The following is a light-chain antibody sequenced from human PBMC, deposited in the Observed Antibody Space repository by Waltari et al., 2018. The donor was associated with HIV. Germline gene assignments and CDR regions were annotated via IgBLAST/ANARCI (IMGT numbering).Light chain of an antibody. CDR1: SVRTYY. V-gene: IGLV3-19*01. J-gene: IGLJ3*02. Sequence: SSELAQDPAVSVALGQTVRITCQGDSVRTYYASWYQQKPGQAPVLVFYGKNNRPSGIPDRFSGSRSGDTASLTITGAQAEDEADYYCNSRDTTGHWFFGGGTKVTVL. CDR2: GKN. CDR3: NSRDTTGHWF.